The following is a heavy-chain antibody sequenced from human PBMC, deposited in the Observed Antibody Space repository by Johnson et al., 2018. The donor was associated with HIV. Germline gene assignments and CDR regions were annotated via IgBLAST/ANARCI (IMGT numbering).Heavy chain of an antibody. CDR3: ARVDTAMTYDAFDI. V-gene: IGHV3-43*01. CDR1: GFTFDDYT. Sequence: VQLVESGGVVVQPGGSLRLSCAASGFTFDDYTMHWVRQAPGKGLEWVSLISWDGGSTYYADSVKGRFTISRDNSKNSLYLQMNSLRAEDTAVYYCARVDTAMTYDAFDIWGQGTMVTVSS. D-gene: IGHD5-18*01. J-gene: IGHJ3*02. CDR2: ISWDGGST.